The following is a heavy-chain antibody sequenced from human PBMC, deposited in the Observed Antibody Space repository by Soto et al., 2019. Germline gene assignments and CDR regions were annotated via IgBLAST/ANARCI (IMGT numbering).Heavy chain of an antibody. CDR2: ISAYNGNT. D-gene: IGHD3-22*01. J-gene: IGHJ5*02. CDR3: ARDGYYDSSGYYYAPPDNWLDP. V-gene: IGHV1-18*01. CDR1: GYTFISYG. Sequence: QVQLVQSGAEVKKPGASVKVSCKASGYTFISYGISWVRQAPGQGLEWMGWISAYNGNTNYAQKVQGRVTMTTDTSTSTADRERRSLRADDTAVDYCARDGYYDSSGYYYAPPDNWLDPWGQGTLVTVSS.